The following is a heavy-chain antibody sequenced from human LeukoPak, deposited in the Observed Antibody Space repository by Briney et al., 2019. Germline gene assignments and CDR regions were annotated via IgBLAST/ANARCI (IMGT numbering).Heavy chain of an antibody. CDR2: ISNDGTYK. J-gene: IGHJ5*02. CDR1: GFTFSSYA. CDR3: TRKSGGSQRKMDDWFDP. V-gene: IGHV3-30*04. Sequence: GGSLRLSCAASGFTFSSYAMHWVRQAPDKGLEYVAVISNDGTYKYYGASVKGRFTISRDNSKNTLYLQTDSLRSEDTAVYSCTRKSGGSQRKMDDWFDPWGQGTLVIVSS. D-gene: IGHD3-10*01.